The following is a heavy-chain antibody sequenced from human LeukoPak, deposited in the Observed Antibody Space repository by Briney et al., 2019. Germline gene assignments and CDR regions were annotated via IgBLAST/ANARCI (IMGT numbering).Heavy chain of an antibody. V-gene: IGHV4-30-4*08. Sequence: PSETLSLTCTVSGGSISSGDYYWSWIRQPPGKGLEWIGYIYYSGSTYYNPSLKSRVTISVDTSKNQFSLKLSSVTAADTAVYYCARHTRMGSGSPSFDYWGQGTLVTVSS. CDR1: GGSISSGDYY. D-gene: IGHD3-10*01. CDR2: IYYSGST. CDR3: ARHTRMGSGSPSFDY. J-gene: IGHJ4*02.